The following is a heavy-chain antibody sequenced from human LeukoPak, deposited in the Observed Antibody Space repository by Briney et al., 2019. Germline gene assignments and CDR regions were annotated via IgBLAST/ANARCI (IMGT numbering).Heavy chain of an antibody. CDR3: AGVGAMVRVDVFDI. D-gene: IGHD3-10*01. CDR1: GGTFSSYA. Sequence: SVKVSCKASGGTFSSYASSWVRQAPGQGLEWMGGIIPIFGTANYAQKFQGRVTITADESTSTAYMEMSSLRSEDTAVYYCAGVGAMVRVDVFDIWGQGTMVTVSS. V-gene: IGHV1-69*13. CDR2: IIPIFGTA. J-gene: IGHJ3*02.